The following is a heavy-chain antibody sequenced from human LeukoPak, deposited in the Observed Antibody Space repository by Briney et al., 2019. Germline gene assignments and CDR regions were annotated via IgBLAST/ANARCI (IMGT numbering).Heavy chain of an antibody. CDR1: GFTFSSYA. CDR3: ARDRDYGSGSYPVYCIDP. Sequence: GGSLRLSCAASGFTFSSYAMHWVRQAPGKGLEWVAVITYDGSNKYYADSVKGRFTIPRDNSKNTLYLQMNSLRAEDTAVYYCARDRDYGSGSYPVYCIDPWGQGNLVTVSS. J-gene: IGHJ5*02. D-gene: IGHD3-10*01. CDR2: ITYDGSNK. V-gene: IGHV3-30*04.